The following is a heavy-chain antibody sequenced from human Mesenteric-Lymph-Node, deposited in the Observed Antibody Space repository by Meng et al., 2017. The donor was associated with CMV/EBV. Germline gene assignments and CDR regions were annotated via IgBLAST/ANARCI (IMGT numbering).Heavy chain of an antibody. J-gene: IGHJ4*02. V-gene: IGHV3-33*01. CDR3: HGSGGYSY. CDR1: GFTFSSYG. Sequence: GESLKISCAASGFTFSSYGMHWVRQAPGKGLEWVAVIWYDGSNKYYADSVKGRFAISRDTSNNRVFLQMNSLRAEDTAIYYCHGSGGYSYWGQGSLVTVSS. CDR2: IWYDGSNK. D-gene: IGHD1-26*01.